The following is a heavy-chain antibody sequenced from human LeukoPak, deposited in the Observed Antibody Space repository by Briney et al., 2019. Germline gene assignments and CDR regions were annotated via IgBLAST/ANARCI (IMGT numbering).Heavy chain of an antibody. Sequence: GGSLRLSCAASGFTVSSNYMSWVRQAPGKGLEWVSAISGSGGSTYYADSVKGRFTISRDNSKNTLYLQMNSLRAEDTAVYYCASGAAAASYYYYMDVWGKGTTVTVSS. V-gene: IGHV3-23*01. D-gene: IGHD6-13*01. CDR3: ASGAAAASYYYYMDV. J-gene: IGHJ6*03. CDR2: ISGSGGST. CDR1: GFTVSSNY.